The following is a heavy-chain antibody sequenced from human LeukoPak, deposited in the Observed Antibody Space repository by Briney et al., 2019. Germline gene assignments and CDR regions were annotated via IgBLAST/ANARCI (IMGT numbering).Heavy chain of an antibody. CDR2: INHSGST. CDR3: ARVGWELLRAFDAFDI. Sequence: SETLSLTCAVYGGSFSGYYWSWIRQPPGKGLEWIGEINHSGSTNYNPSLKSRVTISVDTSKNQFSLKLSSVTAADTAVYYCARVGWELLRAFDAFDIWGQGTMVTVSS. CDR1: GGSFSGYY. V-gene: IGHV4-34*01. D-gene: IGHD1-26*01. J-gene: IGHJ3*02.